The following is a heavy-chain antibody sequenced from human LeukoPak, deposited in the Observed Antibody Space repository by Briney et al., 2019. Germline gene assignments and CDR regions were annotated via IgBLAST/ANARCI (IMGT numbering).Heavy chain of an antibody. CDR2: IIPIFGTA. CDR1: GGTFSSYA. D-gene: IGHD3-10*01. CDR3: ARDRERITMVRGVYDAFDI. V-gene: IGHV1-69*05. J-gene: IGHJ3*02. Sequence: AASVKVSCKASGGTFSSYAISWVRQAPGQGLEWMGRIIPIFGTANYAQKFQGRVTITTDESTSTAYMELSSLRSEDTAVYYCARDRERITMVRGVYDAFDIWGQGTMVTVSS.